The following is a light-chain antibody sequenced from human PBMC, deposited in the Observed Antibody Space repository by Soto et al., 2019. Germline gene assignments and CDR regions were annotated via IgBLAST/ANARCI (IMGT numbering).Light chain of an antibody. J-gene: IGKJ5*01. CDR1: QSVSSS. CDR2: DAS. CDR3: QQRSSSIT. V-gene: IGKV3-11*01. Sequence: EIVLTQSPVTLSLSPGERATLSCRASQSVSSSIAWYQQKPGQAPRLLIYDASNTATGIPARFSGSGSGTDFTLTISSLEPEDFAIYYCQQRSSSITFGQGTRLETK.